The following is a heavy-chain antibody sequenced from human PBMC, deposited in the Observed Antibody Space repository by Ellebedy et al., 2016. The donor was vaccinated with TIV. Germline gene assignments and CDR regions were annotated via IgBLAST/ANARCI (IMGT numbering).Heavy chain of an antibody. CDR2: IYSTGDT. CDR1: GFTVRSKY. CDR3: ATDPDGVYGDTSAY. D-gene: IGHD4-17*01. V-gene: IGHV3-53*01. J-gene: IGHJ4*02. Sequence: GGSLRLSCAVSGFTVRSKYMNWVRQAPGKGLEWVSLIYSTGDTYYADSVKGRFTVSRDNSQNTLYLQMTSLRVADTAVYYCATDPDGVYGDTSAYWGRGTLVTVSS.